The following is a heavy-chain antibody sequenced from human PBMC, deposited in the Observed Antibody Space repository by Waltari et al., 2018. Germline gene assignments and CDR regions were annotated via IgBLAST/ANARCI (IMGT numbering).Heavy chain of an antibody. J-gene: IGHJ4*02. D-gene: IGHD6-19*01. CDR2: IYYSGST. CDR3: ARGSSGWYDNGGLD. Sequence: QVQLQESGPGLVKPSETLSLTCTVSGGSISSHYWSWIRQPPGKGLEWIGYIYYSGSTNYNPSLKSRVTISVDTSKNQFSLKLSSVTAADTAVYYCARGSSGWYDNGGLDWGQGTLVTVSS. CDR1: GGSISSHY. V-gene: IGHV4-59*11.